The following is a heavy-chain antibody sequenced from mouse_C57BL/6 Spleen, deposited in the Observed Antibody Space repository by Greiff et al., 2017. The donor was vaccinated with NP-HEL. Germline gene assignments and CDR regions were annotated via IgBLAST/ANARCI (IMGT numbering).Heavy chain of an antibody. CDR3: ARGGSITTVAMDY. V-gene: IGHV1-64*01. CDR1: GYTFTSYW. J-gene: IGHJ4*01. Sequence: QVQLKQPGAELVKPGASVKLSCKASGYTFTSYWMHWVKQRPGQGLEWIGMIHPNSGSTNYNEKFKSKATLTVDKSSSTAYMQLSSLTSEDSAVYYCARGGSITTVAMDYWGQGTSVTVSS. D-gene: IGHD1-1*01. CDR2: IHPNSGST.